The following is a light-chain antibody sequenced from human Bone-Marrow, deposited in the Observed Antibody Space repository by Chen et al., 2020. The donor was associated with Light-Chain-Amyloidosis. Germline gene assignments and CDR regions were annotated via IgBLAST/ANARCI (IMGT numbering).Light chain of an antibody. J-gene: IGLJ2*01. CDR1: SSNSKSNY. CDR3: AVWDDSLVKV. CDR2: RNN. Sequence: QPVLTQPPSASRAPGQTVTISCSGSSSNSKSNYVLWYQQFPGTAPKLLIYRNNQRPSGVPDRFSGSKTGTSASLVIRGLRSEDEADYYCAVWDDSLVKVFGGGTKLTVL. V-gene: IGLV1-47*01.